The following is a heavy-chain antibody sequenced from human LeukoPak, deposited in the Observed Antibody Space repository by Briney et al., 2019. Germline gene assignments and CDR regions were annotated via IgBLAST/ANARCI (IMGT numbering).Heavy chain of an antibody. CDR2: INGDGRNI. CDR3: ARDRSSFFFDY. D-gene: IGHD6-6*01. Sequence: GGSLRLSCAASGFTFSSYWMHWVRQDPRKGLVWVSRINGDGRNINYADSVRGRFTISRDNAKNSLYLQMNSLRAEDTAVYYCARDRSSFFFDYWGQGTLVTVSS. CDR1: GFTFSSYW. J-gene: IGHJ4*02. V-gene: IGHV3-74*01.